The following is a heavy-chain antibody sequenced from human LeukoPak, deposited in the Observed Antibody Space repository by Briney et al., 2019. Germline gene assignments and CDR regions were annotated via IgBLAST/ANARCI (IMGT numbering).Heavy chain of an antibody. CDR2: ISDSGST. Sequence: QPGGSLRLSCAASGFTFSSYAMSWVRQAPGKGLEWVSTISDSGSTYYADSVKGRFTISRDNAKNTVYLQMNSLRAEDTAVYFCAKTISGYCSRTSCLNWFDPWGQGTLVTVSS. J-gene: IGHJ5*02. D-gene: IGHD2-2*03. CDR3: AKTISGYCSRTSCLNWFDP. V-gene: IGHV3-23*01. CDR1: GFTFSSYA.